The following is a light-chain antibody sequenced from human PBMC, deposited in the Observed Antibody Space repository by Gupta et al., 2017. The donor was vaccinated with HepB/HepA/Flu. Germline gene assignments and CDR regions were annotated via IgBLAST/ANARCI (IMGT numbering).Light chain of an antibody. V-gene: IGLV2-23*02. CDR1: SSDVGSYNL. CDR2: DVS. J-gene: IGLJ1*01. CDR3: CSYADSSTLTV. Sequence: SALTKPASVSGPRGKSSTISCTGTSSDVGSYNLVSWYQQQPGKAPKLMIYDVSKGPLGVSNCFSCSKSCNTASLTISCLLAEDDADYYCCSYADSSTLTVFGTGTKVTVL.